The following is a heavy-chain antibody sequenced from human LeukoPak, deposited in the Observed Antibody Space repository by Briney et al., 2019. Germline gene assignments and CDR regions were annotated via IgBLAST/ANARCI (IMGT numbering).Heavy chain of an antibody. CDR3: ARDAVDTANAV. Sequence: GGSLRLSCATSGFTFTSYWMIWARQAPGKGLVWVSHINSDGSITSYADSVKGRFTISRDNAKNTLYLQMNSLRAEDTAVYYCARDAVDTANAVWGQGTTVTVSS. CDR2: INSDGSIT. V-gene: IGHV3-74*01. J-gene: IGHJ6*02. D-gene: IGHD5-18*01. CDR1: GFTFTSYW.